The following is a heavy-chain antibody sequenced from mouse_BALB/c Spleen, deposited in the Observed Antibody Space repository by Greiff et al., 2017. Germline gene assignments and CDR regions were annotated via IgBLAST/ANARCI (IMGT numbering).Heavy chain of an antibody. Sequence: VQLQQSGPELVRPGASVKMSCKASGYTFTSYYMHWVKQRPEQGLEWIGWIDPENGNTIYDPKFQGKASITADTSSNTAYLQLSSLTSEDTAVYYCARYYDYAYWGQGTLVTVSA. CDR2: IDPENGNT. J-gene: IGHJ3*01. V-gene: IGHV14-1*02. D-gene: IGHD2-4*01. CDR3: ARYYDYAY. CDR1: GYTFTSYY.